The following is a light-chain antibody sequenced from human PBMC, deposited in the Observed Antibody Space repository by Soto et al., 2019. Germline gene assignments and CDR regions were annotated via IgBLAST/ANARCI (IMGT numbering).Light chain of an antibody. CDR3: AAWDGSLNGWL. CDR2: SNI. J-gene: IGLJ3*02. Sequence: QSVLTQPPSASGTPGQRVTISCSGSRSNIGGNTVNWFQQLPGTAPKLLIYSNIQRPSGVPDRFSGSKSGTSASLAISGLQSEDEADYYCAAWDGSLNGWLFGGGTKLTVL. CDR1: RSNIGGNT. V-gene: IGLV1-44*01.